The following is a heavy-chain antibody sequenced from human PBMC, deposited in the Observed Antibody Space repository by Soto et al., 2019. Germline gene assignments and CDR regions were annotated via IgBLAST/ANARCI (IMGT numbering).Heavy chain of an antibody. CDR1: GGTFRTYA. V-gene: IGHV1-69*12. D-gene: IGHD6-19*01. CDR3: AKGAVAGTPTSYYYYGMDV. Sequence: QVQLLQSGAEVKKPGSSVRVSCEASGGTFRTYAISWVRQAPGQGLEWMGGIIPIFGTVNYAQKFQGRVTITADESTPTVYMDLRSLRSEDTAVYYCAKGAVAGTPTSYYYYGMDVWGQGTTVTVSS. J-gene: IGHJ6*02. CDR2: IIPIFGTV.